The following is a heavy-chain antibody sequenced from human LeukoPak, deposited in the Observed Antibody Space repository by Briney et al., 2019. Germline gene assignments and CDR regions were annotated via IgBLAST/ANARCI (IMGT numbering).Heavy chain of an antibody. Sequence: GGSLRHSCSASGFTFSNYWMGWVRQPPGKGLQWVANIKEDGTEKFYVDSVKGRFTISRDNAKNSLYLQMNSLRAEDTAVYYCARVVSGYYYDSSGYVDARNWGQGTLVTVSS. J-gene: IGHJ4*02. CDR2: IKEDGTEK. CDR3: ARVVSGYYYDSSGYVDARN. D-gene: IGHD3-22*01. V-gene: IGHV3-7*01. CDR1: GFTFSNYW.